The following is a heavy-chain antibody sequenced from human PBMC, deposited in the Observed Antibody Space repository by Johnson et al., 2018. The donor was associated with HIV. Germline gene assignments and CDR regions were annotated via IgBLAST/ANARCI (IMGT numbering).Heavy chain of an antibody. CDR2: IKQDGSEK. CDR3: ASWNIAARPVGAFDI. D-gene: IGHD6-6*01. CDR1: GFTVSSNY. Sequence: VQLVESGGGVVQPGTSLRLSCAASGFTVSSNYMTWVRQAPGKGLEWVANIKQDGSEKYYVDSVKGRFTISRDNAKNSLYLQMNSLRAEDTAVYYCASWNIAARPVGAFDIWGQGTMVTVSS. V-gene: IGHV3-7*01. J-gene: IGHJ3*02.